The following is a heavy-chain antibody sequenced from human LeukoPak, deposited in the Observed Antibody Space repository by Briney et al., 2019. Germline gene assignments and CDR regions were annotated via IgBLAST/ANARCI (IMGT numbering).Heavy chain of an antibody. V-gene: IGHV1-2*02. Sequence: GASVTVSFKSSGYTFKNYYLHWVRQAPGQGLEWMGWINPNSGGTNSAQNFQGRVTMTRDRSITTVYVELTRLTSAHTPVYYLPRDGTWGSGHFHYYMDVWGTGTTVTVS. J-gene: IGHJ6*03. D-gene: IGHD2-15*01. CDR3: PRDGTWGSGHFHYYMDV. CDR1: GYTFKNYY. CDR2: INPNSGGT.